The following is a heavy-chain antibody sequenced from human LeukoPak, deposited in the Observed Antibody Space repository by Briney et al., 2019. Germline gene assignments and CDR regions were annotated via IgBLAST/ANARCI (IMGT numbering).Heavy chain of an antibody. D-gene: IGHD5-12*01. CDR2: ISGSGGST. V-gene: IGHV3-23*01. CDR3: AKDGGYSGYDQPSDY. Sequence: GGSLRLSCAASGFTFSSYAMSWVRQPPGKGLEWVSAISGSGGSTYYADSVKGRFTISRDNSKNTLYLQMNSLRAEDTAVYYCAKDGGYSGYDQPSDYWGQGTLVTVSS. CDR1: GFTFSSYA. J-gene: IGHJ4*02.